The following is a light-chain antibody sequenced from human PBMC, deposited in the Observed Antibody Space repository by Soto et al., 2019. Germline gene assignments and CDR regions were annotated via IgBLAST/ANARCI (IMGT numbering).Light chain of an antibody. V-gene: IGLV1-47*01. CDR3: AAWDDSLSGWV. J-gene: IGLJ3*02. CDR2: RNN. Sequence: QLVLTQPPSASGTPGRRVTISCSGSSSNIGSNYVYWYQQLPGTAPKLLIYRNNQRPSGVPYRFSGSKSGTSASLAISGLRSEDEADYYCAAWDDSLSGWVFGGGTKLTVL. CDR1: SSNIGSNY.